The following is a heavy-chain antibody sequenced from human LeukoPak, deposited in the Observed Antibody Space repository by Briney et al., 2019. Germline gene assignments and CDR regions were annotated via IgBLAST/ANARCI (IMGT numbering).Heavy chain of an antibody. CDR3: ARDLSSGWSPFDY. J-gene: IGHJ4*02. Sequence: GASVKVSCKASGYTFTSYGISWVRQAPGQGLEWMGWISAYDGNTNYAQKFQGRVTMTRDTSISTAYMELSRLRSDDTAVYYCARDLSSGWSPFDYWGQGTLVTVSS. V-gene: IGHV1-18*01. D-gene: IGHD6-19*01. CDR1: GYTFTSYG. CDR2: ISAYDGNT.